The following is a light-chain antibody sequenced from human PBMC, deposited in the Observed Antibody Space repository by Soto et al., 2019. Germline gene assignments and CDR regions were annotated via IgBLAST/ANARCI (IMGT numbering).Light chain of an antibody. CDR1: SSDVGGYNY. CDR2: DVS. Sequence: QSALTQPASVSGSPGQSITISCTGTSSDVGGYNYVSWYQHHPGKAPKLMIYDVSHRPSGVSNRFSGSKSGNTASLTISGLQAEDEADYYCSAYTSSSTFGGFGTGTKLTVL. CDR3: SAYTSSSTFGG. V-gene: IGLV2-14*03. J-gene: IGLJ1*01.